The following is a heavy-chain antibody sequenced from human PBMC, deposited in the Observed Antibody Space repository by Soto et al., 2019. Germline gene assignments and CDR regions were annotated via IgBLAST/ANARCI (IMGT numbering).Heavy chain of an antibody. CDR2: ISGGGDTT. J-gene: IGHJ4*02. CDR3: AKGRGGSGSLTPRVDF. CDR1: GFTFNNYA. Sequence: EVQLLESGGGLVQPGGSLRLSCAASGFTFNNYAMTWVRQAPGKGLYCVSSISGGGDTTSYADSVKGRFTVPRDGSKNTLYLQMSSLRAEDTALYYCAKGRGGSGSLTPRVDFWGQGTLVTVSS. D-gene: IGHD3-10*01. V-gene: IGHV3-23*01.